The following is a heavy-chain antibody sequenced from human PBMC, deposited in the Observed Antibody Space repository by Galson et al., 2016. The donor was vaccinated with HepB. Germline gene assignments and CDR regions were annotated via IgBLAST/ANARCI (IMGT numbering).Heavy chain of an antibody. J-gene: IGHJ6*02. V-gene: IGHV2-70*04. Sequence: PALVKPTQTLTLTCTFSGFSLSTSGMRMNWVRQPPGKALEWLARIDWNDNKFYNASLKTRPTISKDTSKNRVVLTMTNMDPEDTATYYCARIAAAGPYYFGMDVWGQGTTVTVSS. D-gene: IGHD6-13*01. CDR1: GFSLSTSGMR. CDR3: ARIAAAGPYYFGMDV. CDR2: IDWNDNK.